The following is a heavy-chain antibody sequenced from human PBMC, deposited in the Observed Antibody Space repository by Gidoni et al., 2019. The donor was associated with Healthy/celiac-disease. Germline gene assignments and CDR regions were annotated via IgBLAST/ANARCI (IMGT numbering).Heavy chain of an antibody. CDR2: IWYDGSNK. D-gene: IGHD3-9*01. J-gene: IGHJ4*02. CDR3: ARVRYFDWLLPDY. CDR1: GVTFSSDG. V-gene: IGHV3-33*01. Sequence: QVQLVESGGGVVQPGRSLRLSCAASGVTFSSDGMHWVRQAPGKGLEWVAVIWYDGSNKYYADSVKGRFTISRDNSKNSLYLQMNSLRAEDTAVYYCARVRYFDWLLPDYWGQGTLVTVSS.